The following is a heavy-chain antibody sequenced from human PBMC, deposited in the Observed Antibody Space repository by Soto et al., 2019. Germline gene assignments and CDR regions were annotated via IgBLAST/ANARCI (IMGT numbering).Heavy chain of an antibody. J-gene: IGHJ5*02. D-gene: IGHD5-18*01. V-gene: IGHV4-59*01. CDR3: ARVGIDTVNWFDP. CDR1: GGSISSYY. CDR2: IYYSGST. Sequence: SETLSLTCTVSGGSISSYYWSWIRQPPGKGLEWIGYIYYSGSTNYNPSLKSRVTISVDTSKNQFSLKLSSVTAADTAVYYCARVGIDTVNWFDPWGQGTLVTVSS.